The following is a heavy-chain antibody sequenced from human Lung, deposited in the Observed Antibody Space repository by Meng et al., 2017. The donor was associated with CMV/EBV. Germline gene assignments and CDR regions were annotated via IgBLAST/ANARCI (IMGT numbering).Heavy chain of an antibody. CDR3: ARGAHYDILTGYYTLFDY. CDR2: IIPILGIA. J-gene: IGHJ4*02. D-gene: IGHD3-9*01. CDR1: TFSSYA. V-gene: IGHV1-69*10. Sequence: TFSSYAISWVRQAPGQGLEWMGGIIPILGIANYAQKFQGRVTNTADKSTSTAYMELSSLRSEDTAVYYCARGAHYDILTGYYTLFDYWGQGTLVTVSS.